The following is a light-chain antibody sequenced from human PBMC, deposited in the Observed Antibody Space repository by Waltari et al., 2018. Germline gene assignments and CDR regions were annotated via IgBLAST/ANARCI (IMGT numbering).Light chain of an antibody. J-gene: IGLJ3*02. CDR1: SSNIGAGHD. CDR2: GNN. Sequence: QSILTQPPSVSGAPGQRVTISCTGSSSNIGAGHDVPWYQAFPGTAPKLLIYGNNNRPSGVPDRFSGSKSGSSASLAINGLQAEDEADYYCQSFDSNVRGGVVFGGGTKVTVL. CDR3: QSFDSNVRGGVV. V-gene: IGLV1-40*01.